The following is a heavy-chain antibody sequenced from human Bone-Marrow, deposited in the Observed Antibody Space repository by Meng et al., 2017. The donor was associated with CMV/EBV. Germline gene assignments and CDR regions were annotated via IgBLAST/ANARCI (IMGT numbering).Heavy chain of an antibody. CDR1: GFTFSSYA. Sequence: GESLKISCAASGFTFSSYAMSWVRQAPGKGLEWVSAISGSGGSTYYADSVKGRFTISRDNSKNTLYLQMNSLRAEDTAVYYCARVLRGIAVAGYDYWGQGTLVTVSS. D-gene: IGHD6-19*01. CDR3: ARVLRGIAVAGYDY. J-gene: IGHJ4*02. CDR2: ISGSGGST. V-gene: IGHV3-23*01.